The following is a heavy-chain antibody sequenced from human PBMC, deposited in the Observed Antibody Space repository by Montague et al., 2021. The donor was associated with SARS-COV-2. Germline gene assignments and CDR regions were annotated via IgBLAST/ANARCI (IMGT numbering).Heavy chain of an antibody. J-gene: IGHJ4*02. CDR1: GFTFNNYW. CDR3: VKDKGTHRIVDY. D-gene: IGHD1-14*01. V-gene: IGHV3-74*01. CDR2: IKFTGTVI. Sequence: SLRLSCAASGFTFNNYWMHWVRQAPGKGLVWVSRIKFTGTVIHYADSVKGRFTISRDNSKNTLYLQMNSLRAEETAVYYCVKDKGTHRIVDYWGQGILVTVSS.